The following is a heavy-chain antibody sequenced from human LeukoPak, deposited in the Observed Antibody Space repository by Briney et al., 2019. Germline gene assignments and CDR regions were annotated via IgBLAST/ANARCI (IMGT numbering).Heavy chain of an antibody. CDR3: ARDNYDSSTPYYFDY. J-gene: IGHJ4*02. V-gene: IGHV3-30*04. D-gene: IGHD3-22*01. Sequence: GGSLRLSCAASGYYFKSYAIHWVRQAPGKGLEWVAIISNDGGNKYYADSVRGRFTISRDNSKNTVSLQMNSLRAEDTAVYYCARDNYDSSTPYYFDYWGQGTLVTVSS. CDR2: ISNDGGNK. CDR1: GYYFKSYA.